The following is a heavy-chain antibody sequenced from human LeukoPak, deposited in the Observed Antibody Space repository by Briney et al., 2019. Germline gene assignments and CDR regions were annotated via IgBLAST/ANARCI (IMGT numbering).Heavy chain of an antibody. Sequence: KPSETLSLTCTVSGYSISSGYYWGWIRQPPGKGLEWIGSIYHSGSTYYNPSLKSRVTISVDASKNQFSLKLSSVTAADTAVYYCARGPPLRSRSSVLTGYPKGPRFDYWGQGTLVTVSS. D-gene: IGHD3-9*01. CDR3: ARGPPLRSRSSVLTGYPKGPRFDY. CDR2: IYHSGST. J-gene: IGHJ4*02. CDR1: GYSISSGYY. V-gene: IGHV4-38-2*02.